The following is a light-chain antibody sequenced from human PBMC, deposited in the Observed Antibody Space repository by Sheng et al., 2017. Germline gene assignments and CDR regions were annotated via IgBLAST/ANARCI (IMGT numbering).Light chain of an antibody. J-gene: IGKJ1*01. CDR2: SAS. CDR3: QQYYSYPWT. V-gene: IGKV1-NL1*01. CDR1: QAIDNS. Sequence: DIQMTQSPSSLSASVGDRVTITCRASQAIDNSLAWYQQKSGKAPKLLLYSASRLESGVPSRFSGSRSGTDYTVTISSLQPDDFATYYCQQYYSYPWTFGQGTKVEIK.